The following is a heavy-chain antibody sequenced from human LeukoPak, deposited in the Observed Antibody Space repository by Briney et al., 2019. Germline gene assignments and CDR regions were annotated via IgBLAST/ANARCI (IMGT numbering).Heavy chain of an antibody. CDR1: GFTFSNHG. V-gene: IGHV3-30*02. CDR3: AKEFHSVSRPQYCFDY. Sequence: GGFLRLSCAASGFTFSNHGMHWVRQAPGKGLEWVAFIRNDGSSQYYADSVRGRFTISRDNSKNTLYLQMNRLRGEDTAVFYCAKEFHSVSRPQYCFDYWGQGTLVTVSS. CDR2: IRNDGSSQ. D-gene: IGHD1-14*01. J-gene: IGHJ4*02.